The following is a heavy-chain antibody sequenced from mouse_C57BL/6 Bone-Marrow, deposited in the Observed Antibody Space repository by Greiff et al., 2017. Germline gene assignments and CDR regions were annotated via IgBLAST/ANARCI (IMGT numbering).Heavy chain of an antibody. J-gene: IGHJ2*01. CDR2: IDPETGGT. Sequence: LVESGAELVRPGASVTLSCKASGYTFTDYEMHWVKQTPVHGLEWIGAIDPETGGTAYNQKFKGKAILTADKSSSTDYMELRSLTSEDSAVYYCTSYSGYFDYWGQGTTLTVSS. D-gene: IGHD2-12*01. CDR3: TSYSGYFDY. CDR1: GYTFTDYE. V-gene: IGHV1-15*01.